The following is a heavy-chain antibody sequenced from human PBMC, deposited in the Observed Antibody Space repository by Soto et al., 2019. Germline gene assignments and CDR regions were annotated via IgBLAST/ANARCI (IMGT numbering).Heavy chain of an antibody. CDR1: GGSISSYY. Sequence: SETLSLTCTVSGGSISSYYWSWIRQPPGKGLEWIGYIYYSGSTNYNPSLKSRVTISVDTSKNQFSLKLSSVTAADTAVYYCARLPMVRGAKSKDYWGQGTLLTVSS. J-gene: IGHJ4*02. CDR3: ARLPMVRGAKSKDY. CDR2: IYYSGST. D-gene: IGHD3-10*01. V-gene: IGHV4-59*08.